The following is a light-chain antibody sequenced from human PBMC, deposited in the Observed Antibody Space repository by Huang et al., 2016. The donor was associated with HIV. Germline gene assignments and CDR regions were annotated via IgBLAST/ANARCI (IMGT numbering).Light chain of an antibody. CDR1: QDISNY. J-gene: IGKJ4*01. CDR2: DTS. V-gene: IGKV1-33*01. Sequence: DIQMTQSPSSLSASVGDRVTITCQASQDISNYLNWYQQKPGKAPKLLIYDTSNLKTGVPSRFRGSGSGTDFTFTISSLQPEDIATYYCQQYDYFPLTFGGGTKVEIK. CDR3: QQYDYFPLT.